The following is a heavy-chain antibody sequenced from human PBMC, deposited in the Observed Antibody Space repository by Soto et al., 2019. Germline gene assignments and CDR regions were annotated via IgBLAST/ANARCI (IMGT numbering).Heavy chain of an antibody. CDR3: ARGRRVVVPAALHVLRFLEWLFDY. V-gene: IGHV4-34*01. Sequence: QVQLQQWGAGLLKPSETLSLTCAVYGGSFSGYYWSWIRQPPGKGLEWIGEINHSGSTNYNPSLKSRVTISVDTSKNQFSRKLSSVTAADTAVYYCARGRRVVVPAALHVLRFLEWLFDYWGQGTLVTVSS. D-gene: IGHD3-3*01. J-gene: IGHJ4*02. CDR2: INHSGST. CDR1: GGSFSGYY.